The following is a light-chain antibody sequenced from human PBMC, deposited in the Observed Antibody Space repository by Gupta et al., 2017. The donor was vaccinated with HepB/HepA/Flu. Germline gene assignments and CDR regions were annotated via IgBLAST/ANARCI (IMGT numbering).Light chain of an antibody. Sequence: QSALTHPASVSGSPGQSITISCTGTSSDFSWYQQHPGKAPKLMIYDVSKRPARVSYRFSGSKSGNTASLTISELQAEDEADYYCSSYMSTSALAVFGGGTKLTVL. V-gene: IGLV2-14*01. CDR2: DVS. J-gene: IGLJ3*02. CDR3: SSYMSTSALAV. CDR1: SSDF.